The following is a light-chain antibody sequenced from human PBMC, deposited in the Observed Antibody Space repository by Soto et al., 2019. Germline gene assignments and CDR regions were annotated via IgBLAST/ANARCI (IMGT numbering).Light chain of an antibody. J-gene: IGKJ4*01. V-gene: IGKV3-15*01. CDR1: QSVSSN. CDR3: QQYNNWPLT. Sequence: VMSHSPATVSVTPRERATLSCRASQSVSSNLAWYQQKPGQAPRLLIYGASTRATGIPASFSGSGSGTEFTLTISSLQSEDFAVYYCQQYNNWPLTFGGGSKVDI. CDR2: GAS.